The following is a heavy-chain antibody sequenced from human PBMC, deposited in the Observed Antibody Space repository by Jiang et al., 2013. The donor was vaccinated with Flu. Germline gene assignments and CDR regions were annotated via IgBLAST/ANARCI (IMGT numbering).Heavy chain of an antibody. J-gene: IGHJ6*02. CDR2: INGGNGGV. Sequence: RPGASVKVSCKTSGFTFSTYSIHWVRQAPGQRLEWMGWINGGNGGVKYSQKFQGRVTISRDTSASTAYLEVTSLKSEDTAVYFCARHFGIVRDYFYFYGVDLWGQGTAVTVSS. D-gene: IGHD1-26*01. V-gene: IGHV1-3*01. CDR3: ARHFGIVRDYFYFYGVDL. CDR1: GFTFSTYS.